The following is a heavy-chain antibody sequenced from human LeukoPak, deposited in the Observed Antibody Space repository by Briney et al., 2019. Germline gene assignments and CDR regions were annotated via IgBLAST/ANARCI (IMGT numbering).Heavy chain of an antibody. CDR1: GDSISSGSFY. Sequence: SETLSLTCTVSGDSISSGSFYWSWIRQAAGKGLEWIGRDSSSGRTTYNPSLKSRLTISITTSKNQFSLQLNSVTPEDTAVYYCARDTSGSYRLYNWFDPWGQGTLVTVSS. CDR3: ARDTSGSYRLYNWFDP. CDR2: DSSSGRT. J-gene: IGHJ5*02. D-gene: IGHD1-26*01. V-gene: IGHV4-61*02.